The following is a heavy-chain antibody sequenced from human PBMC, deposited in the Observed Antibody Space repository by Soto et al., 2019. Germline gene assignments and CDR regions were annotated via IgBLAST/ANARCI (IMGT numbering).Heavy chain of an antibody. CDR3: AREAGSSPNLYYYMDV. CDR1: GGTFSSYT. D-gene: IGHD6-19*01. Sequence: QVQLVQSGAEVKKPGSSVKVSCKASGGTFSSYTISWVRQAPGQGLEWMGRIIPILGIANYAQKFQGRVTITADKSTSTAHMELSSLKSEDTAVDYCAREAGSSPNLYYYMDVWGKGTTVTVSS. CDR2: IIPILGIA. J-gene: IGHJ6*03. V-gene: IGHV1-69*08.